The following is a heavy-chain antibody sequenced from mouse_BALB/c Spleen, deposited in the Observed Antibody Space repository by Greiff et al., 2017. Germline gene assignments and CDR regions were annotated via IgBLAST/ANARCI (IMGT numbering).Heavy chain of an antibody. V-gene: IGHV5-15*02. CDR2: ISNLAYSI. D-gene: IGHD1-2*01. CDR1: GFTFSDYG. J-gene: IGHJ1*01. CDR3: ARGGTLLRPHWYFDV. Sequence: EVKLVESGGGLVQPGGSRKLSCAASGFTFSDYGMAWVRQAPGKGPEWVAFISNLAYSIYYADTVTGRFTISRENAKNTLYLEMSSLRSEDTAMYYCARGGTLLRPHWYFDVWGAGTTVTVSS.